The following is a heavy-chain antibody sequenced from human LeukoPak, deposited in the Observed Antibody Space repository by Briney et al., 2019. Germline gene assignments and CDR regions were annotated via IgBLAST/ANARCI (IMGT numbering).Heavy chain of an antibody. CDR3: ARHGPVAAEADY. D-gene: IGHD2-15*01. Sequence: PSETLSLTCTVSGGSISSYYWSWIRQPPGKGLKWIGYIYYSGSTNYNPSLKSRVTISVDTSKNQFSLKLSSVTAADTAVYYCARHGPVAAEADYWGQGTLVTVSS. CDR2: IYYSGST. V-gene: IGHV4-59*08. J-gene: IGHJ4*02. CDR1: GGSISSYY.